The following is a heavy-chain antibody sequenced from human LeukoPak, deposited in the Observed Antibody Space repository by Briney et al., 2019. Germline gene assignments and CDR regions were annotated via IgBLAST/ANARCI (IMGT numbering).Heavy chain of an antibody. CDR2: IYSGGST. CDR1: GFTVSSNY. J-gene: IGHJ6*03. V-gene: IGHV3-66*01. Sequence: PGGSLRLSCAASGFTVSSNYMSWVRQAPGKGLEWVSVIYSGGSTYYADSVKGRFTISRDNSKNTLYLQMNSLRAEDTAVYYCARVDVLLWFGELDSYYYYYYMDVWGKGTTVTISS. D-gene: IGHD3-10*01. CDR3: ARVDVLLWFGELDSYYYYYYMDV.